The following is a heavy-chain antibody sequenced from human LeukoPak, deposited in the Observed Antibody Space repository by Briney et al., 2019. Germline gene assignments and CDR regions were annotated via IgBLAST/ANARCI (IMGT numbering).Heavy chain of an antibody. CDR2: IWYDGSNK. Sequence: GGSLRLSCAASGFTFSSYGMHWVRQAPGKGLEWVAVIWYDGSNKYYADSVKGRFTISRDNSKDTLYLQMNSLRAEDTAVYYCARDGTYSSWSLVYWGQGTLVTVSS. CDR1: GFTFSSYG. J-gene: IGHJ4*02. CDR3: ARDGTYSSWSLVY. V-gene: IGHV3-33*01. D-gene: IGHD6-6*01.